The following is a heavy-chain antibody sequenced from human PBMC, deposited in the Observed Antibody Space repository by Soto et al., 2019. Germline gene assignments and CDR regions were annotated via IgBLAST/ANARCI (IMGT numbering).Heavy chain of an antibody. J-gene: IGHJ6*02. V-gene: IGHV3-30-3*01. CDR2: ISYDGSNK. CDR1: GFTFSSYA. D-gene: IGHD5-12*01. CDR3: ARAKRAEYYYYYGMDV. Sequence: GGSLRLSCAVSGFTFSSYAMHWVRQAPGKGLEWVAVISYDGSNKYYADSVKGRFTISRDNSKNTLYLQMNSLRAEDTAVYYCARAKRAEYYYYYGMDVWGQGTTVTVSS.